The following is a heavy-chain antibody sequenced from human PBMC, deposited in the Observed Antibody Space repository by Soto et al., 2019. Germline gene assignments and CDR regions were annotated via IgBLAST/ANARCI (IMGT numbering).Heavy chain of an antibody. V-gene: IGHV3-30*04. CDR1: GFSISRSA. CDR2: IAYDGSNR. J-gene: IGHJ5*02. CDR3: ARDLQAGTDNVNWFAP. D-gene: IGHD1-1*01. Sequence: QVQLVESGGGVVQPGRSLKLSCAASGFSISRSAMHWVRQAPGKGLEWVAVIAYDGSNRWYADSAKGRFTISRDNSKITVYLEMISLRGEDTAVYYCARDLQAGTDNVNWFAPWGQGTLVTVSS.